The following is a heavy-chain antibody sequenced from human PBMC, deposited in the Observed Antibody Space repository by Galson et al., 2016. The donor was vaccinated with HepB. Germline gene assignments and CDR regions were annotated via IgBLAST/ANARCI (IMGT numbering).Heavy chain of an antibody. D-gene: IGHD3-3*01. V-gene: IGHV3-33*01. CDR2: IWFDGSHK. J-gene: IGHJ4*02. CDR1: GFTFTDYG. CDR3: TRVSGRGAYYDFWTPES. Sequence: SLRLSCAASGFTFTDYGMHWVRQAPGKGPEWVAVIWFDGSHKFYADSVRGRFTISRDDSINTAFLHMTRLTVEDTAVFCTRVSGRGAYYDFWTPESWGQGTLVTVSS.